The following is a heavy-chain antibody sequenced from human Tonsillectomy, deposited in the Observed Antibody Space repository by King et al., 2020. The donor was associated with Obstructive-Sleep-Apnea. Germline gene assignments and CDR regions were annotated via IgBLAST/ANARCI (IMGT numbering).Heavy chain of an antibody. Sequence: HVQLVESGGGVVQPGRSLRLSCGVSGFTFSNYGMHWVRQAPGKGLGWVAVISYDGTNKYYADSVKGRFTISRDNSKDTLYLQMNSLRPEDTAFYYCAKGQSDYFDNRGYYGVNYWGLGTLVTVSS. CDR2: ISYDGTNK. CDR3: AKGQSDYFDNRGYYGVNY. V-gene: IGHV3-30*18. D-gene: IGHD3-22*01. J-gene: IGHJ4*02. CDR1: GFTFSNYG.